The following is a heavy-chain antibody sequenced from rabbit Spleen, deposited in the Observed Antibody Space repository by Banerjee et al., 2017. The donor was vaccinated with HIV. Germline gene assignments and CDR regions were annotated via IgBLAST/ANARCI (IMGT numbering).Heavy chain of an antibody. Sequence: QEQLVESGGGLVQPEGSLTLTCTASGFSFSNKAVMCWVRQAPGKGLEWIACINAVTGKAVYANWAKGRSTFSKTSSTTVTLQMTSLTAADTATYFCARGSATMTMVITGYYLGLWGQGTLVTVS. CDR1: GFSFSNKAV. CDR3: ARGSATMTMVITGYYLGL. J-gene: IGHJ6*01. V-gene: IGHV1S45*01. D-gene: IGHD2-1*01. CDR2: INAVTGKA.